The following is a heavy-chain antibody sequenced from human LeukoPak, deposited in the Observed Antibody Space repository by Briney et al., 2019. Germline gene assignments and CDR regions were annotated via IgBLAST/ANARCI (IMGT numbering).Heavy chain of an antibody. CDR3: ARGFYDSSGYLYPVDY. V-gene: IGHV4-34*01. CDR2: INHSGST. J-gene: IGHJ4*02. D-gene: IGHD3-22*01. Sequence: SETLSLTCAVYGGSFSGYYWSWIRQPPGKGLEWIREINHSGSTNYNPSLKSRVTISVDTSKNQFSLKLSSVTAADTAVYYCARGFYDSSGYLYPVDYWGQGTLVTVSS. CDR1: GGSFSGYY.